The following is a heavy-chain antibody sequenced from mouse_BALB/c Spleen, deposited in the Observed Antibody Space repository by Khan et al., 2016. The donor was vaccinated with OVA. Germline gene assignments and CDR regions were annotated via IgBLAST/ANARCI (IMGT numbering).Heavy chain of an antibody. J-gene: IGHJ3*01. CDR1: GFTFSSYG. CDR2: ISNGGSYT. V-gene: IGHV5-6*01. CDR3: ARHRFTSPAAWFAY. D-gene: IGHD1-1*01. Sequence: VQLKESGGDLVKPGGSLKLSCEASGFTFSSYGMSWVRQTPDKRLEWVATISNGGSYTYYPDSVKGRLTIPRDNAKNTLYLQMSSLKSEDTAMYYCARHRFTSPAAWFAYWGQGTLVTVSA.